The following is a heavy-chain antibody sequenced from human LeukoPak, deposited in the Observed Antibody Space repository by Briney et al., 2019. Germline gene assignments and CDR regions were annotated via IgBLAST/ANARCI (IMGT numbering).Heavy chain of an antibody. D-gene: IGHD2-2*01. CDR2: IIPIFGTA. V-gene: IGHV1-69*13. Sequence: ASAKVSCKASGGTFSSYAISWVRQAPGQGLEWMGGIIPIFGTANYAQKFQGRVTITADESTSTAYMELSSLRSEDTAVYYRARGRVPADFYDAFDIWGQGTMVTVSS. J-gene: IGHJ3*02. CDR1: GGTFSSYA. CDR3: ARGRVPADFYDAFDI.